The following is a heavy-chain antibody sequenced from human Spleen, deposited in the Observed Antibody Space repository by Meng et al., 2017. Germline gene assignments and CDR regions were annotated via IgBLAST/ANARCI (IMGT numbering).Heavy chain of an antibody. Sequence: GGSLRLSCKGSGYSFTSYWIGWVRQMPGKGLEWMGIIYPGDSDTRYSPSFQGQVTISADKSIDTAYLQWSSLKASDTAMYYCARLGTTSYSYWGQGTLVTVSS. CDR2: IYPGDSDT. J-gene: IGHJ4*02. CDR1: GYSFTSYW. D-gene: IGHD2-2*01. CDR3: ARLGTTSYSY. V-gene: IGHV5-51*01.